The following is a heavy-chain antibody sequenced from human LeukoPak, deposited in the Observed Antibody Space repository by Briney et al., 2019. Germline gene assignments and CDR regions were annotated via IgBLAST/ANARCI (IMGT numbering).Heavy chain of an antibody. CDR3: VRALRYSGSYFDYYFYYMDV. D-gene: IGHD1-26*01. CDR1: GFTFSSYE. CDR2: ISSSGSTI. Sequence: QPGGSLRLSCAASGFTFSSYEMNWVRQAPGKGLEWVSYISSSGSTIYYADSVKGRFTISRDNAKNSLYLQMNTLRAEDTALYYCVRALRYSGSYFDYYFYYMDVWGKGTTVTVSS. J-gene: IGHJ6*03. V-gene: IGHV3-48*03.